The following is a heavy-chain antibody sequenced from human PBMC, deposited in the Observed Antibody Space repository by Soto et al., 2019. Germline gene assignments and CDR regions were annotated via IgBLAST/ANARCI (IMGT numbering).Heavy chain of an antibody. Sequence: TSETLSLTCTVSGGSVSSGSYYWSWIRQPPGKGLEWIGYIYYSGSTNYNPSLKSRVTISVDTSKNQFSLKLSSVTAADTAVYYCAVSTMVRGVLFDYWGQGTLVTVSS. V-gene: IGHV4-61*01. D-gene: IGHD3-10*01. CDR2: IYYSGST. CDR3: AVSTMVRGVLFDY. CDR1: GGSVSSGSYY. J-gene: IGHJ4*02.